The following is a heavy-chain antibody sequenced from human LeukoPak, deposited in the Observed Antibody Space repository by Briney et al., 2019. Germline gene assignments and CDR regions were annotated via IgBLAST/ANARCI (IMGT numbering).Heavy chain of an antibody. D-gene: IGHD4-11*01. CDR1: GFTFSSYG. CDR3: VRTYYSNYVHYFDY. V-gene: IGHV3-30*02. J-gene: IGHJ4*02. CDR2: IRYDGSNK. Sequence: PGGSLRLSCAASGFTFSSYGMHWVRQAPGKGLEWVAFIRYDGSNKYYAGSVKGRFTISRDNSKNTLYLQMNSLRAEDTAVYHCVRTYYSNYVHYFDYWGQGTLVTVSS.